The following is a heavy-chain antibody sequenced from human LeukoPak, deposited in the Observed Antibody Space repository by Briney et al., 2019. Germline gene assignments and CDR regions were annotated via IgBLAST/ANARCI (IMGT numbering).Heavy chain of an antibody. CDR3: ARAGLYNWNYEGTTYFDF. CDR2: INWNGGST. V-gene: IGHV3-20*04. D-gene: IGHD1-7*01. CDR1: GFTFDDYG. Sequence: GGSLRLSCAASGFTFDDYGMTWVRPAPGKGLEWVSGINWNGGSTGYADSVKGRFTISRDDAKNSLYLQMNSLRPEDTAFYSCARAGLYNWNYEGTTYFDFWGQGTLVTVSA. J-gene: IGHJ4*02.